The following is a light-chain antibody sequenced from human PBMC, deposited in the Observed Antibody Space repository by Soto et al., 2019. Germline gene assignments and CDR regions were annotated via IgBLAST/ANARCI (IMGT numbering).Light chain of an antibody. CDR2: DAS. CDR3: QQYNSYPRT. V-gene: IGKV1-9*01. J-gene: IGKJ2*01. Sequence: DVQLTQSPSFLSASVGDRVTITCRASQAISTYLAWYQQGPGRAPKLLIYDASTLESGVPSRFSGSGSGTDFTLTISSLQPDDFASYYCQQYNSYPRTFGQGTKLEIK. CDR1: QAISTY.